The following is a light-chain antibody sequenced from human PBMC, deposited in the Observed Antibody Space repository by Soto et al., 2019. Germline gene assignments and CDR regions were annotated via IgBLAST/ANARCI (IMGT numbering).Light chain of an antibody. J-gene: IGLJ3*02. CDR3: QCYDTRLSVSVL. CDR1: SSNIGAGYD. Sequence: QPVLTQPPSVSGAPGQRVTITCTGTSSNIGAGYDVHWYQQLPGRAHKLLIYDTVNRPSGVPGRFSGSKSGTSASLAITGLQAEDEADYYCQCYDTRLSVSVLFGGVTKLTVL. CDR2: DTV. V-gene: IGLV1-40*01.